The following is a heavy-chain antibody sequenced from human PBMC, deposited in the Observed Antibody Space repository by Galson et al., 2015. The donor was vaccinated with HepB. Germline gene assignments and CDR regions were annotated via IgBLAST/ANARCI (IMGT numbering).Heavy chain of an antibody. CDR2: MSSNGGST. V-gene: IGHV3-64D*06. CDR1: GFTVSSNY. D-gene: IGHD3-22*01. J-gene: IGHJ1*01. CDR3: VKDPRRRYYYDSSGYRGYFQH. Sequence: SLRLSCAASGFTVSSNYMTWVRQAPGKGLEYVSAMSSNGGSTYYADSVKGRFTISRDNSKNTLYLQMSSLRPEDTAVYYCVKDPRRRYYYDSSGYRGYFQHWGQGTLVTVSS.